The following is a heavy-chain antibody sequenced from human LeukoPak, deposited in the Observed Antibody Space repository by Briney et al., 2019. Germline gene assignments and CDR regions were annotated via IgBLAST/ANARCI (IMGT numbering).Heavy chain of an antibody. V-gene: IGHV1-18*01. D-gene: IGHD2-2*02. CDR1: GGTFSSYA. CDR3: ARPGRVVPAAISDCGMDV. J-gene: IGHJ6*02. Sequence: GASVKVSCKASGGTFSSYAISWVRQAPGQGLEWMGWISAYNGNTNYAQKLQGRVTMTTDTSTSTAYMELRSLRSDDTAVYYCARPGRVVPAAISDCGMDVWGQGTTVTVSS. CDR2: ISAYNGNT.